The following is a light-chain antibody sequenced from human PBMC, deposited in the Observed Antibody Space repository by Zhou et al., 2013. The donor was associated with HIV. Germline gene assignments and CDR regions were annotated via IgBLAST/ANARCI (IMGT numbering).Light chain of an antibody. CDR1: QSVSRNY. J-gene: IGKJ1*01. V-gene: IGKV3-20*01. Sequence: EVVLTQSPGTLSLSPGERATLSCRASQSVSRNYLAWYQQKPGQAPRLLIYDASKRATGIPDRFSGSGSGTDFSLTITRLEPEDFVVYYCQQYGSPPLAFGQGTKVEIK. CDR2: DAS. CDR3: QQYGSPPLA.